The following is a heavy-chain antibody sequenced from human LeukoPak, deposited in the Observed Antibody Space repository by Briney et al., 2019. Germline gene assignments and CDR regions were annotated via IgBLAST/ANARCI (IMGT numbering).Heavy chain of an antibody. J-gene: IGHJ4*02. V-gene: IGHV3-23*01. Sequence: GGSLRLSCAASGFTFTSYSMNWVRQAPGKGLEWVSTISGGGGSTYYADSVKGRFTISRDNSKNTLYLQVNSLRAEDTAVYYCAKARGTTGWLPYFDYWGQGALVTVSS. D-gene: IGHD6-19*01. CDR1: GFTFTSYS. CDR3: AKARGTTGWLPYFDY. CDR2: ISGGGGST.